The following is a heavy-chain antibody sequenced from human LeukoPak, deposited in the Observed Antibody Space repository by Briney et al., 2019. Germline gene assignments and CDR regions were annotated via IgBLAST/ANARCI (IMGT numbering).Heavy chain of an antibody. CDR1: GFTFDEYA. CDR3: ARDQYYLSGSYYNSSKGYFDY. J-gene: IGHJ4*02. V-gene: IGHV3-9*01. D-gene: IGHD3-10*01. Sequence: GGSLRLSCAASGFTFDEYAMHWVRQAPGKGLEWVSGISYSSGSIGYVDSVQGRFTISRDNAKNSLYLQMNSLRVEDTAVYYCARDQYYLSGSYYNSSKGYFDYWGQGTLATVSS. CDR2: ISYSSGSI.